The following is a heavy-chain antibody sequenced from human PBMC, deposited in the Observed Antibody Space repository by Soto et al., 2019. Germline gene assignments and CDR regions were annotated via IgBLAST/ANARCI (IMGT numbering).Heavy chain of an antibody. V-gene: IGHV4-39*01. CDR3: ASSLYSSGWFPSYDM. CDR2: VFYSGST. Sequence: QLQLQESGPGLVKPSETLSLTCTISGGSISSSNYYWGWIRQPPGKGLEWIGNVFYSGSTYYNPSLKSRVTISVNTSKHQFSLKLSSVTAADTAVYYCASSLYSSGWFPSYDMWGQGTMVTVSS. D-gene: IGHD6-19*01. J-gene: IGHJ3*02. CDR1: GGSISSSNYY.